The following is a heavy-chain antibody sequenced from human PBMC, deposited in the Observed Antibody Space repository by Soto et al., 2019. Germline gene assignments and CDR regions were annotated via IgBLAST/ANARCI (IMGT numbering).Heavy chain of an antibody. CDR2: IYYSGST. V-gene: IGHV4-39*01. CDR3: ARRVVVTAMAFDY. D-gene: IGHD2-21*02. J-gene: IGHJ4*02. Sequence: SETLSLTCTVSGGSISSSSYYWGWIRQPPGKGLEWIGSIYYSGSTYYNPSLKSRVTISVDTSKNQFSLKLSSVTAADTAVYYCARRVVVTAMAFDYWGQGTLVTVSS. CDR1: GGSISSSSYY.